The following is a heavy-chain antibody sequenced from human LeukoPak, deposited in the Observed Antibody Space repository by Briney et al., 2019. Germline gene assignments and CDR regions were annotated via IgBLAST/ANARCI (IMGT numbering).Heavy chain of an antibody. Sequence: SETLSLTCAVYGGSFSGYYWSWIRQPPGKGLEWIGEINHSGSTNYNPSLKSRVTISVDTSKNQFSLKLSSVTAADTAVYYCARGYQSTTHCHFDSWGRGIQVTVSS. V-gene: IGHV4-34*01. CDR1: GGSFSGYY. CDR3: ARGYQSTTHCHFDS. CDR2: INHSGST. D-gene: IGHD2/OR15-2a*01. J-gene: IGHJ5*01.